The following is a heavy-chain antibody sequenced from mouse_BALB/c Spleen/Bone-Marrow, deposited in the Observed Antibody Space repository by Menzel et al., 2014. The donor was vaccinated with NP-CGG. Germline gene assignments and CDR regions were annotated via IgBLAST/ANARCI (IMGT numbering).Heavy chain of an antibody. Sequence: EVQLVESRGGLVQPGGSLKLSCVASGFTFSSYGMSWVRQTPDKRLELVATINNNGGSTYYPDSVKGQFTISRDNAKNTLYLQMSSLKSEDTAMYYCARVYGWYFDVWGAGTTVTVSS. CDR2: INNNGGST. CDR3: ARVYGWYFDV. V-gene: IGHV5-6-3*01. CDR1: GFTFSSYG. J-gene: IGHJ1*01. D-gene: IGHD1-1*01.